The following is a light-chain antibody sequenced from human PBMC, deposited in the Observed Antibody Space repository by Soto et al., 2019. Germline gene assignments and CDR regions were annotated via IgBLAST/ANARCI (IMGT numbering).Light chain of an antibody. CDR3: AAWDDSLSGGYA. J-gene: IGLJ1*01. CDR2: SNN. Sequence: QSALAQPPSASGTPGQRVTISCSGSISNIGSNYVYWYQQLPVTAPKLLIYSNNQRPSGVPDRFSGSKSGTSASLAISGLRSEDEADYYCAAWDDSLSGGYAFGTGTKVTVL. CDR1: ISNIGSNY. V-gene: IGLV1-47*02.